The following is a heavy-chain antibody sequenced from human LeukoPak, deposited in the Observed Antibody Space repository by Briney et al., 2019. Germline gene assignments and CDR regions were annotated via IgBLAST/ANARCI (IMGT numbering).Heavy chain of an antibody. CDR2: ISAYNGKT. J-gene: IGHJ6*03. CDR1: GYIFTRYA. D-gene: IGHD4-17*01. V-gene: IGHV1-18*01. Sequence: ASVKVSCKASGYIFTRYAISWVRQAPGQGLEWMGWISAYNGKTNSAQKLQDRVTMTTDTSTSTAYMELRSLRSDDTAVYYCARQGPDYGVSRGVYYYMDVWGKGTTVTVSS. CDR3: ARQGPDYGVSRGVYYYMDV.